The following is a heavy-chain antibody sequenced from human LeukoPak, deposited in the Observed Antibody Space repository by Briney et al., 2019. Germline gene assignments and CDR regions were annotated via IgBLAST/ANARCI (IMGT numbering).Heavy chain of an antibody. CDR1: GFTFSSYG. D-gene: IGHD3-10*01. J-gene: IGHJ4*02. V-gene: IGHV3-30*02. Sequence: GGSLRLSCAASGFTFSSYGMHWVRQAPGKGLEWVAFIRYDGSNKYYADSVKGRFTISRDNSKNSLYLQMNSLRAEDTAVYYCARDGSGSYLYWGQGTLVTSPQ. CDR3: ARDGSGSYLY. CDR2: IRYDGSNK.